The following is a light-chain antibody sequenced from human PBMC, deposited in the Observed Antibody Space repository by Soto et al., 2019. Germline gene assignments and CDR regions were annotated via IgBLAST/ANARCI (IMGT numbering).Light chain of an antibody. Sequence: DIQMTQSPSTLSASVGDRVTFTCRASQNIDNWLAWYQQKPGKAPNLLIYKASNLESGVPSRFSGSGYGTEFTLTISSLQPEDFVTYYCQQYSSYPLTFGQGTKLEIQ. CDR3: QQYSSYPLT. CDR1: QNIDNW. V-gene: IGKV1-5*03. CDR2: KAS. J-gene: IGKJ2*01.